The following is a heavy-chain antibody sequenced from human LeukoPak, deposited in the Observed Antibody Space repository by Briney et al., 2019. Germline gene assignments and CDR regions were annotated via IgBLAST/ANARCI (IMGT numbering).Heavy chain of an antibody. D-gene: IGHD3-22*01. V-gene: IGHV4-34*01. Sequence: PSETLSLTCAVYGGSFSGYYWSWIRQPPGKGLEWIGEINHSGSTNYNPSLKSRVTISVDTSKNQFSLKLSSVTAADTAVYYCARVLHSSGYYYVQYWGQGTLVTVSS. CDR3: ARVLHSSGYYYVQY. CDR2: INHSGST. J-gene: IGHJ4*02. CDR1: GGSFSGYY.